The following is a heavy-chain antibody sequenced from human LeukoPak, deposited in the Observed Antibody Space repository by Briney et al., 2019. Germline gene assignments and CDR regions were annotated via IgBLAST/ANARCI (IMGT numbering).Heavy chain of an antibody. D-gene: IGHD3-3*01. Sequence: ASVKVSCKVSGYTLTELSMHWVRQAPGKGLEWMGGFDPGDGETIYAQKFQGRVTMTEDTSTDTAYMELSSLRSEDTAVYYCATLPVITSTTYYDFWSGYYYFDYWGQGTLVTVSS. V-gene: IGHV1-24*01. CDR3: ATLPVITSTTYYDFWSGYYYFDY. CDR1: GYTLTELS. CDR2: FDPGDGET. J-gene: IGHJ4*02.